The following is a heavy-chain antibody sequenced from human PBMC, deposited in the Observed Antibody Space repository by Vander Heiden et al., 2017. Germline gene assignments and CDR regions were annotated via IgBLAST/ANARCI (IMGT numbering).Heavy chain of an antibody. CDR2: IYGGSNT. J-gene: IGHJ6*02. Sequence: EVQLVETGGGLIQPGGSLRLSCAVSAITVSINYMSWVRQAPGKGLEWVSVIYGGSNTKYADSVKGRFTISKDNSKNILYLQMNSLRADDTAVYYCARPHGSDYPYALDVWGQGTTVTVSS. D-gene: IGHD2-21*01. CDR1: AITVSINY. CDR3: ARPHGSDYPYALDV. V-gene: IGHV3-53*02.